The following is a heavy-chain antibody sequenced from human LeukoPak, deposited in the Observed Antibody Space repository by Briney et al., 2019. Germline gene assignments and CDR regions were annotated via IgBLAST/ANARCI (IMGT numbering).Heavy chain of an antibody. D-gene: IGHD6-19*01. V-gene: IGHV3-23*01. CDR1: GFAFSSYG. Sequence: GGSLRLSCAASGFAFSSYGMSWVRQAPGKGLEWVSDISGTGGNTYYAESVKGRFTISRDNSKNTLYLQMNSLRAEDTAIYYCAFPAHHWLVRGAFDIWGQGTMVTVSS. CDR3: AFPAHHWLVRGAFDI. J-gene: IGHJ3*02. CDR2: ISGTGGNT.